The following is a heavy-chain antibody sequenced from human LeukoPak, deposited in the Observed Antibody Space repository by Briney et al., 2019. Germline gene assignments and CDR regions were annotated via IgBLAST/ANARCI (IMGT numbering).Heavy chain of an antibody. CDR1: GGSISSSSYY. Sequence: SETLSLTCTVSGGSISSSSYYWGWIRQPPGKGLEWIGSIYYSGSTYYNPSLKSRVTISVDTSQNQFSLKLSSVTAADTAVYYCARATDTMVRGVIRYWGQGTLVTVSS. J-gene: IGHJ4*02. CDR3: ARATDTMVRGVIRY. CDR2: IYYSGST. V-gene: IGHV4-39*07. D-gene: IGHD3-10*01.